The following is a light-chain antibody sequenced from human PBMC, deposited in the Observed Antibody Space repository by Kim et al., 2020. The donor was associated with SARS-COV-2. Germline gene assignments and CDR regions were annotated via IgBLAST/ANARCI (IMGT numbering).Light chain of an antibody. CDR2: DVS. J-gene: IGLJ3*02. CDR3: SSYTSSSTPWV. V-gene: IGLV2-14*03. CDR1: SSDVGGYNY. Sequence: QSITISCTGTSSDVGGYNYVSCYQQHPGKAPKLMIYDVSNRPSGVSNRFSGSKSGNTASLTISGLQAEDEADYYCSSYTSSSTPWVFGGGTQLTVL.